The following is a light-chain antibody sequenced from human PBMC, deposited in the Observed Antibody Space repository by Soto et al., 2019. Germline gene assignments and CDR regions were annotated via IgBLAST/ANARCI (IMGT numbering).Light chain of an antibody. J-gene: IGKJ2*01. CDR2: GAS. CDR1: QSVGNN. CDR3: QQYNNWLYT. V-gene: IGKV3-15*01. Sequence: EIVMTQSPATLSVSPGERATLSCRASQSVGNNLAWYQHKPGQAPRLLIYGASNRATGIPAKFSGSGSGTEFTLTISSLQSEDFAVYYCQQYNNWLYTFGQGTKLEIK.